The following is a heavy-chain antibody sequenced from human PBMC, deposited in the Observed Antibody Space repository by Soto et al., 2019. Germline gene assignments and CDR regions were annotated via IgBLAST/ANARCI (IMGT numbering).Heavy chain of an antibody. CDR3: SRGTAPKKTYYDILTGYYPPP. J-gene: IGHJ5*02. Sequence: GGSLRLSCAASGFTFSSYSMNWVRQAPGKGLEWVSSISSSSSYIYYADSVKGRFTISRDNAKNSLYLQMNSLRAEDTAVYYCSRGTAPKKTYYDILTGYYPPPWGQGTLVTVSS. CDR1: GFTFSSYS. CDR2: ISSSSSYI. V-gene: IGHV3-21*01. D-gene: IGHD3-9*01.